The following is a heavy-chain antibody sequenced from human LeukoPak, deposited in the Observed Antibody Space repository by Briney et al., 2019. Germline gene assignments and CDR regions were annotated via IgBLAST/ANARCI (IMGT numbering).Heavy chain of an antibody. CDR3: ARTSGWYEDED. J-gene: IGHJ4*02. CDR2: ISSSSSYI. CDR1: GFTFSSYS. Sequence: GGSLRLSCAASGFTFSSYSMNWVRQAPGKGLEWVSSISSSSSYIYYADSVKGRFTISRDNAKNSLYLKMDSLRAEDTAVYYCARTSGWYEDEDWGRGSLVSVSS. D-gene: IGHD6-19*01. V-gene: IGHV3-21*01.